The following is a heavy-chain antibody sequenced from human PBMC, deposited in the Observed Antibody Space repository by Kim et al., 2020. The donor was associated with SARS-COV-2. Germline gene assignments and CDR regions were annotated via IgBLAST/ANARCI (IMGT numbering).Heavy chain of an antibody. D-gene: IGHD3-16*01. V-gene: IGHV4-34*01. CDR3: ARGRRIMYYYYGMDV. J-gene: IGHJ6*02. CDR2: INHCVST. Sequence: SETLSLTCAVYGGSFSGYCCSWSRLLPGQGLELIGKINHCVSTHSNPALKSRVTISVDTSKNQFSLKLSAVTAADTAVYYCARGRRIMYYYYGMDVWGQGTTVTVSS. CDR1: GGSFSGYC.